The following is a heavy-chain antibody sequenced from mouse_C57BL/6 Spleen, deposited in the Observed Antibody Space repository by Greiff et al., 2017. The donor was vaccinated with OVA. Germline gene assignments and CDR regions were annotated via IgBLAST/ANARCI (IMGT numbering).Heavy chain of an antibody. Sequence: EVQRVESGAELVRPGASVKLSCTASGFNIKDDYMHWVKQRPEQGLEWIGWIDPENGDTEYASKFQGKATITADTSSNTAYLQLSSLTSEDTAVYYCTKFITTVVPYYVDYWGQGTTLTVSS. D-gene: IGHD1-1*01. V-gene: IGHV14-4*01. CDR1: GFNIKDDY. J-gene: IGHJ2*01. CDR3: TKFITTVVPYYVDY. CDR2: IDPENGDT.